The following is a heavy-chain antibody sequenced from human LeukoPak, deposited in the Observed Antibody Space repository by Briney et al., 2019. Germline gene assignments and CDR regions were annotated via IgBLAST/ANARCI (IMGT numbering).Heavy chain of an antibody. CDR3: AKEWAAAEV. CDR1: GFTYSSYT. CDR2: ISGSGGST. D-gene: IGHD6-13*01. J-gene: IGHJ4*02. V-gene: IGHV3-23*01. Sequence: GGSLRLSCAASGFTYSSYTMSWVPQAPGQRREWVSAISGSGGSTYDADSVKGRFTISRDNSKNTLYLQMNSLRAEDTAVYYCAKEWAAAEVWGQGTMVTVSS.